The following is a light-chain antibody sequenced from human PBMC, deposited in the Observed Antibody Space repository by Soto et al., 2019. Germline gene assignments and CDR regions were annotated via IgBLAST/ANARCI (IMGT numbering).Light chain of an antibody. CDR3: QEYNSAPYT. CDR1: QGITNF. Sequence: DIQMTQSPSSLSASVGDRVTIACRASQGITNFLAWYQQKPGKVPKLLIYAASTLQSGVPSRFSGSGSGTDFTLTIVSLQPDDVATYDCQEYNSAPYTFGQGTKLEIK. J-gene: IGKJ2*01. CDR2: AAS. V-gene: IGKV1-27*01.